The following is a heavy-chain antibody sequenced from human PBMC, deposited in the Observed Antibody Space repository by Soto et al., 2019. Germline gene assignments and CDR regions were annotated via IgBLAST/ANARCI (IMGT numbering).Heavy chain of an antibody. J-gene: IGHJ4*02. D-gene: IGHD2-21*02. CDR3: ARDLWSDGYKYFDY. Sequence: PGGSLRLSCASSGFTFASFGMHWVRQAPGKGLEWVAMIWNHGTNIYYAESVKGRFTISRDNSKDTLFLQMNNLRAEDTAVYYCARDLWSDGYKYFDYWGQGTPVTVSS. CDR1: GFTFASFG. CDR2: IWNHGTNI. V-gene: IGHV3-33*01.